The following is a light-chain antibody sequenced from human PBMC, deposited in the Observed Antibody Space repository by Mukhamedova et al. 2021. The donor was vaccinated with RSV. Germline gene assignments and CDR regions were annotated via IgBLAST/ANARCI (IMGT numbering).Light chain of an antibody. Sequence: QSISSYLNWYQQKPGKAPKILIYAASSLQSGVPTRFSGSGSGTDFTLTISSLQPEDFATYYCQQSYSTPYSFGQGTKLEIK. J-gene: IGKJ2*03. CDR1: QSISSY. CDR3: QQSYSTPYS. CDR2: AAS. V-gene: IGKV1-39*01.